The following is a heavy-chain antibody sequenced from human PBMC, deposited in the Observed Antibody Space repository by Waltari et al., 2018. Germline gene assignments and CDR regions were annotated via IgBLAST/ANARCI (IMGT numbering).Heavy chain of an antibody. V-gene: IGHV3-33*03. D-gene: IGHD4-17*01. Sequence: QVQLVESGGGVVQPGRSLRLSCAASGIRFSNFGMQWVRQAPGKGLEWVALIWFYGSKQSYADAVKVRFTISRDNSKNTLYLQMNSLRADDTAVYYCTRLYGDYYFDYWGQGTLVTVSS. J-gene: IGHJ4*02. CDR1: GIRFSNFG. CDR3: TRLYGDYYFDY. CDR2: IWFYGSKQ.